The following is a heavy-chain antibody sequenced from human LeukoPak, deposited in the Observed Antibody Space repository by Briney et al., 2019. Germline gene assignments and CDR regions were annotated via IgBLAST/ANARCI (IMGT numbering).Heavy chain of an antibody. CDR3: ARDRSRIYDFEY. D-gene: IGHD6-13*01. Sequence: SETLSLTCTVSGGSISTYYWSWIRQPPGKGLEWIGYIYYSGNTNYNPSLKSRLTISVDTSKNQFSLKLSSVTAADTAVYYCARDRSRIYDFEYWGQGTLVTVSS. J-gene: IGHJ4*02. CDR1: GGSISTYY. V-gene: IGHV4-59*12. CDR2: IYYSGNT.